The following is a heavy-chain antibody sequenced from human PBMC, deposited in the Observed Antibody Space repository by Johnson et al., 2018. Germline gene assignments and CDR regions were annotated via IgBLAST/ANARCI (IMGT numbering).Heavy chain of an antibody. D-gene: IGHD3-22*01. V-gene: IGHV3-30*18. CDR3: AKDKPSDSSGYDDAFDT. CDR2: ISYDGSNK. CDR1: GFTFSSYG. J-gene: IGHJ3*02. Sequence: VQLVESGGGVVQPGRSLRLSCAASGFTFSSYGMHWVRQAPGKGLEWVAVISYDGSNKYYADSVRGRFTISRDNSKNTLYLQMNSLRAVDTAGYYCAKDKPSDSSGYDDAFDTWGQGTMGTVSS.